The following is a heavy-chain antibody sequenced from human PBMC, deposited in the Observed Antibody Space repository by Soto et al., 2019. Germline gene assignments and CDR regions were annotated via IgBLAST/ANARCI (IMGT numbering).Heavy chain of an antibody. CDR1: GRPFGIFW. J-gene: IGHJ3*02. V-gene: IGHV3-7*01. Sequence: GSLRLSCAASGRPFGIFWMSWVRQAPGEGLEWVSNINPAGNVQQYADSVKERFTISRDNAKNSLFLQMSGLRVEDTAVYYCATANTPYAFDMWGQGTMVTVSS. CDR2: INPAGNVQ. CDR3: ATANTPYAFDM.